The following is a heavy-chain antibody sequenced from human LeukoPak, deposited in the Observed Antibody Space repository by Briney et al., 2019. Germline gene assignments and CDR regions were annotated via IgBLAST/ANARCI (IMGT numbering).Heavy chain of an antibody. CDR1: GFTFSSYG. D-gene: IGHD1-26*01. J-gene: IGHJ3*02. Sequence: GGSLRLSCAASGFTFSSYGMHWVRQAPGKGLEWVSYISSSSSTIYYADSVKGRFTISRDNAKNSLYLQTNSLRAEDTAVYYCARDASGIVGANDAFDIWGQGTMVTVSS. CDR2: ISSSSSTI. V-gene: IGHV3-48*01. CDR3: ARDASGIVGANDAFDI.